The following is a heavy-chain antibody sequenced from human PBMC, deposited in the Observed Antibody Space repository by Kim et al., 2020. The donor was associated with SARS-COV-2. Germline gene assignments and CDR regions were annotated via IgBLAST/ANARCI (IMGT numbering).Heavy chain of an antibody. Sequence: GGSLRLSCAASGFTFSNYYMSWIRQAPGKGLEWVSYISSSSSSTNYADAVEGRFTISRNNAKNPLYLQMNSRSAEDTAEYYGARVGYDYVWGSYRDSYY. D-gene: IGHD3-16*02. CDR1: GFTFSNYY. CDR2: ISSSSSST. CDR3: ARVGYDYVWGSYRDSYY. V-gene: IGHV3-11*05. J-gene: IGHJ6*01.